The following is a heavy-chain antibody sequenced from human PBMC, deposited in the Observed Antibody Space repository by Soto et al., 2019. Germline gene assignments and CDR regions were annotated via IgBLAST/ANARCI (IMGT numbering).Heavy chain of an antibody. CDR1: GFTFSSYA. J-gene: IGHJ4*02. Sequence: LRLSCSASGFTFSSYAMHWVRQAPGKGLEYVSAISSNGGSTYYADSVKGRFTISRDNSKNTLYLQMSSLRAEDTAVYYCVKSYSSGYYEGVDYWGQGTLVTVSS. V-gene: IGHV3-64D*06. CDR3: VKSYSSGYYEGVDY. D-gene: IGHD3-22*01. CDR2: ISSNGGST.